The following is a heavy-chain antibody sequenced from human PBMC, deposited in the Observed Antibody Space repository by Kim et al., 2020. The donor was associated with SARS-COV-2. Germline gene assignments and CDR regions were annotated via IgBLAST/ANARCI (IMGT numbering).Heavy chain of an antibody. V-gene: IGHV3-21*01. J-gene: IGHJ6*02. Sequence: GGSLRLSCSASGFTFTTYSMHWVRQAPGKGLEWVSSISSSNSYIYYADSVKGRFTITRDNAKNSLYLQMNSLRAEDTAVYYCARVGYRGYDYKDYYGLDVWGQGTTVTVSS. D-gene: IGHD5-12*01. CDR3: ARVGYRGYDYKDYYGLDV. CDR2: ISSSNSYI. CDR1: GFTFTTYS.